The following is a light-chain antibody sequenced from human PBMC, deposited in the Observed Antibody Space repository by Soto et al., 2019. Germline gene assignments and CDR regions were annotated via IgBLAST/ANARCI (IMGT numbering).Light chain of an antibody. V-gene: IGLV2-11*01. CDR2: DVS. J-gene: IGLJ1*01. CDR1: SGDVGAYNY. Sequence: QSVLTQPRSVSGSPGQSVTISCTGTSGDVGAYNYVSWYQQHPAKAPNLMIYDVSKRPSGVPDRFSGSKSGNTASLTISGLQAEDEGDYYCCSYTNSAYVFGTGTKAPS. CDR3: CSYTNSAYV.